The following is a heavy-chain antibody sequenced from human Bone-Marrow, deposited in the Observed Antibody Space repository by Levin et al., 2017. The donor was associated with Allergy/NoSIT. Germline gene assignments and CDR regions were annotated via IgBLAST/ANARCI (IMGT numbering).Heavy chain of an antibody. CDR1: GFTFRSYA. V-gene: IGHV3-23*01. CDR2: ISGSDDST. CDR3: ARASPFRIWSGSYTYAEYFQH. D-gene: IGHD3-3*01. J-gene: IGHJ1*01. Sequence: PGGSLRLSCVGSGFTFRSYAMTWVRQAPGKGLEWVAGISGSDDSTDYADSVKGRFTVSRDNSKNTLYLQMNSLRAEDTAVYFCARASPFRIWSGSYTYAEYFQHWGQGTLVTVSS.